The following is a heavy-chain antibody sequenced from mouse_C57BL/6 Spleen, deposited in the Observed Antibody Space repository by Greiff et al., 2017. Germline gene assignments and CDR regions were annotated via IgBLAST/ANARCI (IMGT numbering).Heavy chain of an antibody. CDR2: INPNNGGT. J-gene: IGHJ4*01. Sequence: VELQQSGPELVKPGASVKMSCKASGYTFTDYNMHWVKQSHGKSLEWIGYINPNNGGTSSNQKFKGKATLTVNTSSSTAYMELRSLTSEDSAVYDCARERDDYAAREAMDYWGQGTSVTVSS. CDR3: ARERDDYAAREAMDY. V-gene: IGHV1-22*01. D-gene: IGHD2-4*01. CDR1: GYTFTDYN.